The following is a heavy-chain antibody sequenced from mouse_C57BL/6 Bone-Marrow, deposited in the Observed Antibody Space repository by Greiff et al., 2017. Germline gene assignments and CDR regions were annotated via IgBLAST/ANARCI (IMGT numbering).Heavy chain of an antibody. CDR2: INPHYGTT. J-gene: IGHJ1*03. V-gene: IGHV1-39*01. D-gene: IGHD1-1*01. CDR1: GYSFTDYN. CDR3: ARDTTVVADWYFDV. Sequence: VQLQQSGPELVKPGASVKISCKASGYSFTDYNMNWVKQSNGKSLEWIGVINPHYGTTSYNQKFKGKATLTVDQSSRTAYMQLNSLTSEDSAVYYCARDTTVVADWYFDVWGTGTTVTVSS.